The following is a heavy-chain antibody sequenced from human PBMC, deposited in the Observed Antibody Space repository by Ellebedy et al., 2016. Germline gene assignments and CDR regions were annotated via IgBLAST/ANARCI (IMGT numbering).Heavy chain of an antibody. J-gene: IGHJ3*02. CDR2: IYYSGST. CDR3: ARVTRSYSKEDAFDI. CDR1: GGSISSYY. Sequence: SETLSLXXTVSGGSISSYYWSWIRQPPGKGLEWIGYIYYSGSTNYNPSLKSRVTISVDTSKNQFSLKLSSVTAEDTAVYYCARVTRSYSKEDAFDIWGQGTMVTVSS. D-gene: IGHD4-11*01. V-gene: IGHV4-59*13.